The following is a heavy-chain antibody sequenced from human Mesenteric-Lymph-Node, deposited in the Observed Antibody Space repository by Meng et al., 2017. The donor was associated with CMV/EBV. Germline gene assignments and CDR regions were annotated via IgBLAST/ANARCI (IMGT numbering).Heavy chain of an antibody. CDR1: GFSLSTSGVG. CDR2: IYWDHDK. Sequence: QITLKESGPSVVKPTQTRTLTRTFSGFSLSTSGVGVGWIRQPPGKALEWLALIYWDHDKRYSPSLKSRLTITKDTSKNQVVLTMTNMDPVDTATYYCAHSSGIAAAGPFYFDYWGQGTLVTVSS. J-gene: IGHJ4*02. CDR3: AHSSGIAAAGPFYFDY. D-gene: IGHD6-13*01. V-gene: IGHV2-5*02.